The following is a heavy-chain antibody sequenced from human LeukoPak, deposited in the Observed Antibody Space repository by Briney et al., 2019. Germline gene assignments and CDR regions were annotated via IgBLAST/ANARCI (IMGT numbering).Heavy chain of an antibody. J-gene: IGHJ4*02. D-gene: IGHD6-25*01. CDR3: TLIRGRGLPLTY. CDR2: IYSGDET. CDR1: GFTFSSYW. V-gene: IGHV3-66*01. Sequence: PGGSLRLSCADSGFTFSSYWMSWVRQAPGKGLEWVSIIYSGDETYYTDSVKGRFTISRDNSKNALYLQMNSLRAEDTAVYYCTLIRGRGLPLTYWGQGTLVTVSS.